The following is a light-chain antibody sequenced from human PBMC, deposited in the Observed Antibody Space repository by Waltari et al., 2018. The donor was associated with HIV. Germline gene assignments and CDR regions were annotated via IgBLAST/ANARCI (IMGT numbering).Light chain of an antibody. J-gene: IGLJ2*01. Sequence: QTVVTQEPSLPVSPGGTVTSTCASCAGAVARGHCPHWFQQRPAQAPKPLIFDSTNRYSWTPGRFSVSFLEDKAALTLTGAQIEDEADYYCLLSFDGDLLFGGGTKLTVL. CDR3: LLSFDGDLL. V-gene: IGLV7-46*01. CDR1: AGAVARGHC. CDR2: DST.